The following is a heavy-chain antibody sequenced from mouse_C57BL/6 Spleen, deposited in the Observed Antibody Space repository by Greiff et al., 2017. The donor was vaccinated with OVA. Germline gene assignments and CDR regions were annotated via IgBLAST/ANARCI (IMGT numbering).Heavy chain of an antibody. Sequence: QVQLQQSGAELVRPGASVTLSCKASGYTFTDYEMHWVKQTPVHGLEWIGAIDPESGGTYYNQKFKGKAILTADKSSSTAYMELRSLTSEDSAVYYCSRGGLWLRRTATGDYWGQGTTLTVSS. CDR2: IDPESGGT. CDR3: SRGGLWLRRTATGDY. J-gene: IGHJ2*01. CDR1: GYTFTDYE. V-gene: IGHV1-15*01. D-gene: IGHD2-2*01.